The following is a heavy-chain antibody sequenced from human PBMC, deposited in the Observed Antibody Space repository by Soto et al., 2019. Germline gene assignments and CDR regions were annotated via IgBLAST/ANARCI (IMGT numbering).Heavy chain of an antibody. CDR2: IIPIFGTA. CDR3: ALGVRGVIIAPPWGMDV. J-gene: IGHJ6*02. CDR1: GGTFSSYA. D-gene: IGHD3-10*01. Sequence: QVQLVQSGAEVKKPGSSVKVSCKASGGTFSSYAISWVRQAPGQGLEWMGGIIPIFGTAHYAQKFQGRVTITADRPTSTAYRELSSLRAEDTAVYYCALGVRGVIIAPPWGMDVWGQGTTVTVSS. V-gene: IGHV1-69*06.